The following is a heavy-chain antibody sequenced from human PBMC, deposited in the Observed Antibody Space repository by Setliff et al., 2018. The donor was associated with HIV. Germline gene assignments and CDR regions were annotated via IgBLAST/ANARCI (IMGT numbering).Heavy chain of an antibody. D-gene: IGHD3-3*01. CDR2: IDSDGSDT. CDR3: ARGPQYNFWGGYLGL. CDR1: GLTFSNYG. V-gene: IGHV3-74*03. Sequence: PGGSLRLSCAASGLTFSNYGMHWVRQAPGEGLEWVSRIDSDGSDTTYADSVRGRFTISRDNAKNTVYLQLTSLRAEDTAVYYCARGPQYNFWGGYLGLWGQGTLVTVSS. J-gene: IGHJ4*02.